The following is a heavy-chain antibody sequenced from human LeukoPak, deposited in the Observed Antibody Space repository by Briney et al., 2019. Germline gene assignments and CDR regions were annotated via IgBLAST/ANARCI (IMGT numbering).Heavy chain of an antibody. D-gene: IGHD5-18*01. J-gene: IGHJ6*04. CDR2: ISGSGGST. CDR1: GFTFSSYA. Sequence: GGSLRLSCAASGFTFSSYAMSWVRQAPGKGLEWVSAISGSGGSTYYADSVKGWFTISRDNSKNTLYLQMNSLRAEDTAVYYCAKADGYSYGSLDVWGKGTTVTVSS. CDR3: AKADGYSYGSLDV. V-gene: IGHV3-23*01.